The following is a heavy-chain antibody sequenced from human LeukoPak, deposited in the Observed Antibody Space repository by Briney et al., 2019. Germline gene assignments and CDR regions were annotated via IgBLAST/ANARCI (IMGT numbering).Heavy chain of an antibody. CDR3: LIGNYGGNSPFDY. D-gene: IGHD4-23*01. CDR2: ISSSSSTI. CDR1: GFTFSSYS. Sequence: GGSLRLSFAASGFTFSSYSMNWVRQAPGKGLEWVSYISSSSSTIYYADSVKGRFTISIDNAKSSLYLQMNSLRDEDTAVYYCLIGNYGGNSPFDYWGKGTLVTVSS. V-gene: IGHV3-48*02. J-gene: IGHJ4*02.